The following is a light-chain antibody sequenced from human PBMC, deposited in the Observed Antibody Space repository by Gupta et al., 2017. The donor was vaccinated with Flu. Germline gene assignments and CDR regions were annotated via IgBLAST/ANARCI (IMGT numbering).Light chain of an antibody. Sequence: DNVMSQPPLSLPVTPDEPASISCRSSQSLLHSTGYNYLDWYLQKPEQSPQLLLYMGSNRDPGIPDRFRGSGTGTGFTLKISRGEVEAVEVYYGKRALQNHAWTFGQGTKVEIK. J-gene: IGKJ1*01. CDR1: QSLLHSTGYNY. V-gene: IGKV2-28*01. CDR2: MGS. CDR3: KRALQNHAWT.